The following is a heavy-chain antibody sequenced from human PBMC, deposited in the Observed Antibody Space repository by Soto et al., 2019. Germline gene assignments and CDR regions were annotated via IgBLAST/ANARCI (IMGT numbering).Heavy chain of an antibody. Sequence: SETLSLTCTVSGGSVSSVNYYWSWIRQPPGKGLEWIGYFYYTGSTNYNPSLKSRVTISIDASKNQFSLRLSSVTAADTAVYYCARSMHYSDGSNYSPFDYWGQGTLVTVSS. D-gene: IGHD3-22*01. CDR1: GGSVSSVNYY. J-gene: IGHJ4*02. CDR2: FYYTGST. CDR3: ARSMHYSDGSNYSPFDY. V-gene: IGHV4-61*01.